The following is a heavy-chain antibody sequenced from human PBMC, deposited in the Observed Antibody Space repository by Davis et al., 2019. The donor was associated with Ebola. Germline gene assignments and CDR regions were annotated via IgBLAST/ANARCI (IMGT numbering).Heavy chain of an antibody. CDR1: GYTFTSYD. J-gene: IGHJ4*02. V-gene: IGHV1-8*01. CDR3: ARGGSYDN. CDR2: TNPNSGNT. Sequence: AASVKVSCKASGYTFTSYDINWVRQATGQGLEWMGWTNPNSGNTGYAQKFQGRVTMITNTSISTAYMERSSLRSADKAVYYCARGGSYDNWGQGTLVTVSS.